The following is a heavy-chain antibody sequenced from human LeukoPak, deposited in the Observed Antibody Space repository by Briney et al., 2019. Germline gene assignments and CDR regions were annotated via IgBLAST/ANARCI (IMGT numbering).Heavy chain of an antibody. Sequence: SETLSLTCTVSGGSISSGGYWGWIRQHPGKGLEWIGYIYYTGTTYYNPSLKSRVSILVDMSQNQFSLNLNFVTAADTAVYYCARDRAGFFDDWGQGTLVTVSS. V-gene: IGHV4-31*03. J-gene: IGHJ4*02. CDR2: IYYTGTT. CDR3: ARDRAGFFDD. D-gene: IGHD6-13*01. CDR1: GGSISSGGY.